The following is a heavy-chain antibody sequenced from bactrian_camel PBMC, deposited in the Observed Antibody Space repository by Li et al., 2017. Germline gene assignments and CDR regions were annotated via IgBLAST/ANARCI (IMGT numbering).Heavy chain of an antibody. CDR2: MNSIGSE. Sequence: VQLVESGGGSVQAGGSLTLSCVASGNSIRTYFVGWFRQAPGKKREGLAIMNSIGSERYADSVKGRVTISHDSAKNTLYLQMDSLKPDDTGTYYCAAIHPTRCVLPSLSSEVRGPGTQVTVS. CDR3: AAIHPTRCVLPSLSSEV. J-gene: IGHJ4*01. V-gene: IGHV3S53*01. D-gene: IGHD1*01. CDR1: GNSIRTYF.